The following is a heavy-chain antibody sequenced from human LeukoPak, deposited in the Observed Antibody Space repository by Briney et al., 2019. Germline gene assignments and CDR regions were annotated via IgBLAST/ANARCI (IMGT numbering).Heavy chain of an antibody. CDR3: ARDRFGDNWFDP. J-gene: IGHJ5*02. D-gene: IGHD3-10*01. CDR1: GYTFTICG. Sequence: AAVKVTCKASGYTFTICGISWGRHAPGQGLEWMGWISAYKDHTNSAQEHQGRVTMTTDTSTSTAYMELRSLRSDDTAVYYCARDRFGDNWFDPWGQGTLVTVSS. V-gene: IGHV1-18*01. CDR2: ISAYKDHT.